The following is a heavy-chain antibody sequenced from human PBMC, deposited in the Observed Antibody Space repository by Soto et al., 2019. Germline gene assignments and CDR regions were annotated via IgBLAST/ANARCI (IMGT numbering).Heavy chain of an antibody. Sequence: SETLSLTCTVSGDSITASYSNWAWIRPPPGKGLEWIGTFYYSGTTSQNPPLRSRITISGDTSRNQFSLNLRSVTAADSGVYYCVKLVRDDVRRSDRDHWGQGTLVTV. CDR3: VKLVRDDVRRSDRDH. CDR1: GDSITASYSN. D-gene: IGHD3-10*02. J-gene: IGHJ4*02. CDR2: FYYSGTT. V-gene: IGHV4-39*01.